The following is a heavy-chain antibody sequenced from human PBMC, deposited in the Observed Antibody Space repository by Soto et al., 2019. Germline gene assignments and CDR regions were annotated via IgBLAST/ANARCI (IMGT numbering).Heavy chain of an antibody. D-gene: IGHD1-1*01. CDR3: ARRPPLEPRFDY. Sequence: QVQLQESGPGLVKPSQTLSLTCTVSGGSISSGSYYWSWIRQHPGKGLEWIGYIYYSGSTYYNPSLKSRVIISSDTSKNQLLPKLSSAAAAGKAVYYCARRPPLEPRFDYWGQGTLVTVSS. V-gene: IGHV4-31*03. CDR2: IYYSGST. J-gene: IGHJ4*02. CDR1: GGSISSGSYY.